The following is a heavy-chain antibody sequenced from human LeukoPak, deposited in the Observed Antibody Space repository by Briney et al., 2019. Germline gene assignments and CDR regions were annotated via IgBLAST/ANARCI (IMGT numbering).Heavy chain of an antibody. Sequence: GASVKVSCKAFGYTFTINYMHWVRQAPGQGPEWMGVISPSGGSTTYAQKFQGRVTMTRNTSISTAYMELSSLRSEDTAVYYCARARGNDAFDIWGQGTMVTVSS. CDR3: ARARGNDAFDI. D-gene: IGHD3-16*01. CDR2: ISPSGGST. CDR1: GYTFTINY. V-gene: IGHV1-46*01. J-gene: IGHJ3*02.